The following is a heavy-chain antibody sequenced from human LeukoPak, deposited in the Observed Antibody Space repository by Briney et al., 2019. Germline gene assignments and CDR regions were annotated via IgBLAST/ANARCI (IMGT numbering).Heavy chain of an antibody. CDR3: ARDVRMGYGSGRAN. CDR1: GYTFTSYG. D-gene: IGHD3-10*01. CDR2: INAYNGNT. V-gene: IGHV1-18*01. J-gene: IGHJ4*02. Sequence: ASVKVSCKASGYTFTSYGMRWVRQAPGQGLEWMGRINAYNGNTNYAQKLQGRVTMTTDTSTSTAYMELRSLRSDDTAVYYCARDVRMGYGSGRANWGQGTLVTVSS.